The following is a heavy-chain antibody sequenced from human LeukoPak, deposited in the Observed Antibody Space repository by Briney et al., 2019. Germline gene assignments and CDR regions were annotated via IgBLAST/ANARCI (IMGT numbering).Heavy chain of an antibody. Sequence: GGSLRLSCAASGFTFSSYAMSWVRQAPGKGLEWVSAISGSGGSTYYADSVKGRFTISRDNSKNTLYLQMNSLRAEDTAVYYCAKATNLGVDYGYYFDYWGQGTLVTVSS. CDR1: GFTFSSYA. D-gene: IGHD4-17*01. V-gene: IGHV3-23*01. J-gene: IGHJ4*02. CDR2: ISGSGGST. CDR3: AKATNLGVDYGYYFDY.